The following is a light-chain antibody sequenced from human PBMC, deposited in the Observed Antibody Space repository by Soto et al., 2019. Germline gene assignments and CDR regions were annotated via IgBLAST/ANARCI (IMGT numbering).Light chain of an antibody. V-gene: IGKV1-5*03. Sequence: DIQMTQSPSTLSASVGDRVTLTCRASQSFSTWLAWYQQKPGKAPKLLIYKASSLESGVPSRFSGSGSGTEFTLTINNLQPDDFATYYCQQYNSFPWTFGHGTKVDIK. CDR3: QQYNSFPWT. J-gene: IGKJ1*01. CDR2: KAS. CDR1: QSFSTW.